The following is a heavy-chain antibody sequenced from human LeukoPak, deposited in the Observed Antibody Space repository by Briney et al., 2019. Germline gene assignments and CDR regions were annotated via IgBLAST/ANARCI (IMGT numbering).Heavy chain of an antibody. CDR3: ARESSDGSGSFDY. D-gene: IGHD3-10*01. Sequence: ASVKVSCKASGYTFTSYYIHWVRQAPGQGLEWVGRINPNSGGTNYAQKFQNRVTMTRDTSISTAYMELSRLISDDTAVYYCARESSDGSGSFDYWGQGTLVTVSS. J-gene: IGHJ4*02. CDR1: GYTFTSYY. CDR2: INPNSGGT. V-gene: IGHV1-2*06.